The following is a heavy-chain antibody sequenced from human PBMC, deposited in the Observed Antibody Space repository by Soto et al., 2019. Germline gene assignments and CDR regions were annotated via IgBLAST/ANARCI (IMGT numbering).Heavy chain of an antibody. V-gene: IGHV1-18*04. D-gene: IGHD6-6*01. CDR3: ARASRYTGSPDSWFDP. CDR2: ISGYNGKT. J-gene: IGHJ5*02. CDR1: GFNFISYG. Sequence: QVLLVQSGGEVKKPGASVKVSCKASGFNFISYGINWVRQAPGQGLEWMGWISGYNGKTVYAHSVHDRVTMTTDATTGTANMALRALRSADTAIYYCARASRYTGSPDSWFDPWGQGTLVTVTS.